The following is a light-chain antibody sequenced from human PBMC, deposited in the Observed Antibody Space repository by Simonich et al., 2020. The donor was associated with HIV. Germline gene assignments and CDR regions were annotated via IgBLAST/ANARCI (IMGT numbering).Light chain of an antibody. CDR2: WAS. Sequence: DIVMTQSPDSLAVSLGERATINCKSSQRVLYSSNNKNYLVWYQQKTGKTPKLLIYWASPRESGVPDRFSGSGSGTNFTLTISSLQAEDVALYYCQQYYTAPRTFGQGTKVEIK. V-gene: IGKV4-1*01. J-gene: IGKJ1*01. CDR1: QRVLYSSNNKNY. CDR3: QQYYTAPRT.